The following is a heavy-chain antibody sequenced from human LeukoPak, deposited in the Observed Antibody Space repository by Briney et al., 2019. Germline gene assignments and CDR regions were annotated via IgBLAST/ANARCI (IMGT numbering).Heavy chain of an antibody. CDR1: GFTFSSYA. J-gene: IGHJ4*02. V-gene: IGHV3-30-3*01. D-gene: IGHD5-18*01. Sequence: GGSLRLSCAASGFTFSSYAMHWVRQAPGKGLEWVAVISYDGSNKYYADSVKGRFTISRDISKNTLYLQMNSLRAEDTAVYYCARVSGDTAMAPNRGPDYWGQGTLVTVSS. CDR3: ARVSGDTAMAPNRGPDY. CDR2: ISYDGSNK.